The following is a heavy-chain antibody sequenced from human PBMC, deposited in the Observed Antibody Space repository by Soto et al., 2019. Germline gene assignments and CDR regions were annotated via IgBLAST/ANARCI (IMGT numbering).Heavy chain of an antibody. CDR2: ISYDGSHK. D-gene: IGHD4-17*01. Sequence: QVQLVESGGGVVQPGRSLRLSCAASGFTFSSYGMHWVRQAPGKGLEWVAVISYDGSHKYYADSVKGRFTISRDNSKNTLYVQMNSLGAEDTAVCYCAKKQATVSAPSGIDIWGQGTMVTVSS. V-gene: IGHV3-30*18. CDR1: GFTFSSYG. J-gene: IGHJ3*02. CDR3: AKKQATVSAPSGIDI.